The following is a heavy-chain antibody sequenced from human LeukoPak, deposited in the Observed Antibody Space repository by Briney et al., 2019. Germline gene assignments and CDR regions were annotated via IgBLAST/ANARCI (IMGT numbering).Heavy chain of an antibody. CDR3: AKDQEEGFDY. V-gene: IGHV3-30*02. Sequence: GGSLRLSCAASGFTFSSYGMHWVRQAPGKGLEGVAFIRYDGSNKYYADSVEGRFTISRDNSKNTLYLQMNSLRAEDTAVYYCAKDQEEGFDYWGQGTLVTVSS. CDR2: IRYDGSNK. CDR1: GFTFSSYG. J-gene: IGHJ4*02.